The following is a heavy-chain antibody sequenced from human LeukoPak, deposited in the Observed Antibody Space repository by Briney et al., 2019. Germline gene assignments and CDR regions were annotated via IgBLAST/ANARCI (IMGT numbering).Heavy chain of an antibody. Sequence: ASVKLSCKASGGTFSSYAISRVRQAPGQGLEWMGRIIPIFGTANYAQKFQGRVTITTDESTSTAYMELSSLRSEDTAVYYCARSSAWAFDIWGQGTMVTVSS. CDR1: GGTFSSYA. CDR2: IIPIFGTA. D-gene: IGHD6-6*01. J-gene: IGHJ3*02. V-gene: IGHV1-69*05. CDR3: ARSSAWAFDI.